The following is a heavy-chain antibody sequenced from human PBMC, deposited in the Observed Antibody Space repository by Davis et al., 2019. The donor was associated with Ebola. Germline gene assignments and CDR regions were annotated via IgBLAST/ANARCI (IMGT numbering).Heavy chain of an antibody. D-gene: IGHD6-19*01. CDR1: GGTFSSYA. J-gene: IGHJ4*02. V-gene: IGHV1-69*13. Sequence: SVKVSCKASGGTFSSYAISWVRQAPGQGLEWMGGIIPIFGTANYAQKFQGRVTITADESTSTAYMELSSLRSDDTAVYYCARDHGRGWSDYWGQGTLVTVSS. CDR3: ARDHGRGWSDY. CDR2: IIPIFGTA.